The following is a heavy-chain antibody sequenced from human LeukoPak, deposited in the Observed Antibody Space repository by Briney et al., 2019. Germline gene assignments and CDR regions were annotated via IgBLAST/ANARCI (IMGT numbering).Heavy chain of an antibody. Sequence: PGGSLRLSCAASGFTFSSYGMHWVRQAPGKGLEWVAFIRYDGSNKYYADSVKGRFTISRDNSKNTLYLQMNSLRAEDTAVYYCAKDRDRERGAADYWGQGTLVTVSS. CDR3: AKDRDRERGAADY. CDR2: IRYDGSNK. CDR1: GFTFSSYG. D-gene: IGHD1-14*01. J-gene: IGHJ4*02. V-gene: IGHV3-30*02.